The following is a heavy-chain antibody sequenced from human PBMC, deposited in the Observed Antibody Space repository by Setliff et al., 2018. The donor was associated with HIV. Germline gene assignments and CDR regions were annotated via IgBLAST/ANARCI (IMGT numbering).Heavy chain of an antibody. CDR2: IHYDGSNK. V-gene: IGHV3-30*02. D-gene: IGHD2-15*01. J-gene: IGHJ6*02. CDR3: ARDVCSGAYCYAYYYYGMDV. Sequence: GSLRLSCAASGFTFSSYDMHWVRQAPGKGLEWVASIHYDGSNKYYADSVKGRFTISRDNSKNTLYLQMNSLRAEDTALYYCARDVCSGAYCYAYYYYGMDVWGQGTMVTVSS. CDR1: GFTFSSYD.